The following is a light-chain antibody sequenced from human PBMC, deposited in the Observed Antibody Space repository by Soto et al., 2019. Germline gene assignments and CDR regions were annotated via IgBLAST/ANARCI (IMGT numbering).Light chain of an antibody. CDR2: LNSDGSH. CDR3: QTWGTGIQV. J-gene: IGLJ3*02. V-gene: IGLV4-69*01. Sequence: QPVLTQSPSASASLGASVKLTCTLSSGHSSYAIAWHQQQPEKGPRYLMKLNSDGSHSKGDGIPDRFSGSSSGAERYLTISSLQSEDEADYYSQTWGTGIQVFGGGTKPTVL. CDR1: SGHSSYA.